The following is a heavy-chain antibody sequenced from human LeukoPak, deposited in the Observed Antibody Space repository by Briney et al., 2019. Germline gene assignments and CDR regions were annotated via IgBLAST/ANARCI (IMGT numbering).Heavy chain of an antibody. CDR1: GFMFSDYF. D-gene: IGHD2-8*01. CDR3: ARDNGNKYYFDY. V-gene: IGHV3-11*05. J-gene: IGHJ4*02. CDR2: ISSNSKYT. Sequence: GGSLRLSCAASGFMFSDYFMRWIRQAPGKELEWISYISSNSKYTKYADSVKGRFTISRDNAKKSLYLQMNSLRAEDTAVYYCARDNGNKYYFDYWGQGTLVTVSS.